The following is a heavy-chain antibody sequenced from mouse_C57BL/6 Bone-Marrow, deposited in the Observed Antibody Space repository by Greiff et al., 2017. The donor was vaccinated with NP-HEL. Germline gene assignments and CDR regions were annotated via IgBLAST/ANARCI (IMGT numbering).Heavy chain of an antibody. D-gene: IGHD4-1*01. CDR2: IDPETGGT. J-gene: IGHJ3*01. V-gene: IGHV1-15*01. CDR3: TRRWGTATFAY. Sequence: VKLMESGAELVRPGASVTLSCKASGYTFTDYEMHWVKQTPVHGLEWIGAIDPETGGTAYNQKFKGKAILTADKSSSTAYMELRSLTSEDSAVYYCTRRWGTATFAYWGQGTLVTVSA. CDR1: GYTFTDYE.